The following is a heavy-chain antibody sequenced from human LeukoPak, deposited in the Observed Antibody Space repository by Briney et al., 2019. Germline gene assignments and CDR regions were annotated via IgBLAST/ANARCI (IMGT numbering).Heavy chain of an antibody. Sequence: PRGSLRLSCAASGFSFTTSWRPWVRQAPGKGLVWVSRLSPDGSSSIYADSVKGRFTVSRDNAKNTLYLQMNSLRAEDTAVYYCTRSPSLGGRYWGFDCWGLGALSPSPQ. CDR3: TRSPSLGGRYWGFDC. CDR2: LSPDGSSS. J-gene: IGHJ4*02. CDR1: GFSFTTSW. V-gene: IGHV3-74*01. D-gene: IGHD1-26*01.